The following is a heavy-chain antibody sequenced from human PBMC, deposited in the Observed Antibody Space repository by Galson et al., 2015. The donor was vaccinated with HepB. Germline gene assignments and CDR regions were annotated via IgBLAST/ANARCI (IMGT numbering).Heavy chain of an antibody. CDR3: AKEREVIGEGKFDP. CDR1: GFTFSSYG. V-gene: IGHV3-30*18. CDR2: ISYDGSNK. Sequence: SLRLSCAASGFTFSSYGKHWVRQAPGKGLEWVAVISYDGSNKYYADSVKGRFTISRDNSKNTLYLQMNSLRAEDTAVYYCAKEREVIGEGKFDPWGQGTLVTVSS. J-gene: IGHJ5*02. D-gene: IGHD3-10*01.